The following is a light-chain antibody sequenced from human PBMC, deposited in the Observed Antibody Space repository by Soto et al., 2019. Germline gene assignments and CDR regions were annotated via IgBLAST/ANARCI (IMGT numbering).Light chain of an antibody. CDR3: CSYAGSYTYV. CDR1: SSDVGGYNY. CDR2: DVS. V-gene: IGLV2-11*01. J-gene: IGLJ1*01. Sequence: QSVLTQPRSVSGSPGQSVTISHTGTSSDVGGYNYVSWYQQHPGKAPKLMIFDVSKRPSGVPDRFSGSKSANTASLTISGLQAEDEADYYCCSYAGSYTYVFGTGTKVTVL.